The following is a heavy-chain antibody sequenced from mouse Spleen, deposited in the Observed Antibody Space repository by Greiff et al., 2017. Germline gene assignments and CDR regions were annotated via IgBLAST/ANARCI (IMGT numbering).Heavy chain of an antibody. J-gene: IGHJ1*01. Sequence: VQLQQSGPELVKPGASVKIPCKASGYTFTDYNMDWVKQSHGKSLEWIGDINPNNGGTIYNQKFKGKATLTVDKSSSTAYMELRSLTSEDTAGYDCARRVYYFWYFDVWGAGTTVTVSS. CDR3: ARRVYYFWYFDV. CDR2: INPNNGGT. CDR1: GYTFTDYN. D-gene: IGHD1-1*02. V-gene: IGHV1-18*01.